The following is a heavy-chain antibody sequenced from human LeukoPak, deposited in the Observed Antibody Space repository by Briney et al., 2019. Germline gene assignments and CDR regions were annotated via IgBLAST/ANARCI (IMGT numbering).Heavy chain of an antibody. Sequence: ASVKVSCKASGFRFGDYGISWVRQAPGQGLEWMGWISAYNGNTNYAQKLQGRVTMTTDTSTSTAYMELRSLRSDDTAVYYCARDWGRYSSKSPRAFDIWGQGTMVTVSS. CDR3: ARDWGRYSSKSPRAFDI. J-gene: IGHJ3*02. CDR2: ISAYNGNT. D-gene: IGHD5-18*01. CDR1: GFRFGDYG. V-gene: IGHV1-18*01.